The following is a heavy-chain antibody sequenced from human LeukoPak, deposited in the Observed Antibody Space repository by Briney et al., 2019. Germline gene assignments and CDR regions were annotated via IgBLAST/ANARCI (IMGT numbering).Heavy chain of an antibody. CDR1: GYTFTSYG. V-gene: IGHV1-2*02. CDR2: INPNSGGT. CDR3: ARTEISGSSGWYGVFDY. D-gene: IGHD6-19*01. J-gene: IGHJ4*02. Sequence: ASVKVSCKASGYTFTSYGISWVRQAPGQGLEWMGWINPNSGGTNYAQKFQGRVTMTRDTSISTAYMELSRLRSDDTAVYYCARTEISGSSGWYGVFDYWGQGTLVTVSS.